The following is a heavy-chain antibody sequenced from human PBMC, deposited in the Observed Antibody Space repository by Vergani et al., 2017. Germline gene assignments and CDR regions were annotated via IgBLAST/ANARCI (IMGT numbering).Heavy chain of an antibody. V-gene: IGHV4-59*01. D-gene: IGHD2-8*01. CDR2: IYYSGST. Sequence: QVQLQESGPGLVKPSETLSLTCTVSGGSISSYYWSWIRQPPGKGLEWIGYIYYSGSTNYNPSLKSRVPISVDTSKNQFSLKLSSVTAADTAVYYCAREEGYCTNGVCLNWFDPWGQGTLVTVSS. CDR1: GGSISSYY. J-gene: IGHJ5*02. CDR3: AREEGYCTNGVCLNWFDP.